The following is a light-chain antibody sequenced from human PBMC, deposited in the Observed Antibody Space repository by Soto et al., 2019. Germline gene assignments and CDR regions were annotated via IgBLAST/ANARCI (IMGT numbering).Light chain of an antibody. J-gene: IGLJ3*02. Sequence: QSVLTQPPSVSGAPGQRVTISCTGSSSNIGAGYDVHWYQQLPGTAPKLLIYVNSNRPSGVPDRFSGSKSGTSASLAITGLQAEDEADNYCQSYDSSLSGSFVFGGGTKLTVL. CDR1: SSNIGAGYD. V-gene: IGLV1-40*01. CDR2: VNS. CDR3: QSYDSSLSGSFV.